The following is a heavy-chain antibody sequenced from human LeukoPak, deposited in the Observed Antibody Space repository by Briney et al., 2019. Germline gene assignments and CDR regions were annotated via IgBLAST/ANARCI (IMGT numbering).Heavy chain of an antibody. V-gene: IGHV1-2*02. CDR1: GYTFTGYY. D-gene: IGHD2-2*01. CDR2: INPNSGGT. Sequence: ASVKVSCKAPGYTFTGYYMHWVRQAPGQGLEWMGWINPNSGGTNYAQKFQGRVTMTRDTSISTAYMELSRLRSDDTAVYYCARSYCSSTSCYPTLPDYWGQGTLVTVSS. J-gene: IGHJ4*02. CDR3: ARSYCSSTSCYPTLPDY.